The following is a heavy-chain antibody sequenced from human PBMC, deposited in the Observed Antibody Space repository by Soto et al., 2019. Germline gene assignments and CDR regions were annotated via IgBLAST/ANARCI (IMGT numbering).Heavy chain of an antibody. CDR1: GGSISSYY. V-gene: IGHV4-59*01. CDR3: ARVGADYDFWSGYLDY. D-gene: IGHD3-3*01. CDR2: IYYSGST. J-gene: IGHJ4*02. Sequence: SETLSLTVTVSGGSISSYYWSWIRQPPGKGLEWIGYIYYSGSTNYNPSLKSRVTISVDTSKNQFSLKLSSVTAAETAVYYCARVGADYDFWSGYLDYWGQGTLVTVPS.